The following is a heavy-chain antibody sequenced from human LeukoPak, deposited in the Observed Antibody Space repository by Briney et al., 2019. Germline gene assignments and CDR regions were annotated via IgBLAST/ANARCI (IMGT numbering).Heavy chain of an antibody. D-gene: IGHD3-22*01. J-gene: IGHJ4*02. Sequence: GGSLRLSCAASGFTFSSYSMNWVRQATGKGLEWVSSISSSSYIYYADSVKGRFTISRDNAKNSLYLQMNSLRAEDTAVYDCARLDYDSSGYYSYYWGQGTLVTLSS. CDR3: ARLDYDSSGYYSYY. V-gene: IGHV3-21*01. CDR1: GFTFSSYS. CDR2: ISSSSYI.